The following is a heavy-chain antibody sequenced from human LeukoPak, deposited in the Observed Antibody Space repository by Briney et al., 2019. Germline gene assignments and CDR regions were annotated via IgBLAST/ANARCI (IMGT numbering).Heavy chain of an antibody. V-gene: IGHV4-38-2*01. Sequence: SETLSLTCAVSGYSISSGYYWGWIRQPPGKGLEWIGSIYHSGSTYYNPSLKSRVPISVDTSNIQLSLKLSSVTAADTAVYYGARLRVAVAENWGQGTLVTVSS. CDR2: IYHSGST. CDR1: GYSISSGYY. CDR3: ARLRVAVAEN. D-gene: IGHD6-19*01. J-gene: IGHJ4*02.